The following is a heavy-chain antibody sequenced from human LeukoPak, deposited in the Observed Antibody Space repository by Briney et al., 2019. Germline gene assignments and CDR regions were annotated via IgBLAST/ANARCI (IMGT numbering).Heavy chain of an antibody. CDR3: ARVPRYCSGGSCQRHPGDYYYYGMDV. Sequence: GASVKVSCKASGYTFTSYGISWVRQAPGQGLEWMGWMNPNSGNTGYAQKFQGRVTMTRNTSISTAYMELSSLRSEDTAVYYCARVPRYCSGGSCQRHPGDYYYYGMDVWGQGTTVTVSS. CDR1: GYTFTSYG. D-gene: IGHD2-15*01. V-gene: IGHV1-8*02. J-gene: IGHJ6*02. CDR2: MNPNSGNT.